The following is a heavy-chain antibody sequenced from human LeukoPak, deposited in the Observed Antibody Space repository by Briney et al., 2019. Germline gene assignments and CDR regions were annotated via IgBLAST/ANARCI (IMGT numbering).Heavy chain of an antibody. CDR2: IYYSGST. J-gene: IGHJ6*02. Sequence: SETLSLTCTVSGGSISSYYWSWIRQPPGKGLEWIGYIYYSGSTNYNPSLKSRVTISVDTSKNQFSLKLSSVTAADTAVYYCAKSSYLGSYYYYGMDVWGQGTTVTVSS. CDR1: GGSISSYY. D-gene: IGHD2/OR15-2a*01. V-gene: IGHV4-59*01. CDR3: AKSSYLGSYYYYGMDV.